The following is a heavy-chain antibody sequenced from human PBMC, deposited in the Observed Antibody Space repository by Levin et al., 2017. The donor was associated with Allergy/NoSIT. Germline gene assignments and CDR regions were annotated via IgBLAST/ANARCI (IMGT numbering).Heavy chain of an antibody. V-gene: IGHV3-30*18. J-gene: IGHJ4*02. CDR2: VSYDGSNK. D-gene: IGHD3-10*01. CDR3: AKDSGHNIPLN. Sequence: GGSLRLSCAASGFTFSSYGMHWVRQAPGKGLEWVAVVSYDGSNKYYADSVKGRFTISRDNSKNTLFLQMNSLRAEDTAVYYCAKDSGHNIPLNWGQGTLVTVSS. CDR1: GFTFSSYG.